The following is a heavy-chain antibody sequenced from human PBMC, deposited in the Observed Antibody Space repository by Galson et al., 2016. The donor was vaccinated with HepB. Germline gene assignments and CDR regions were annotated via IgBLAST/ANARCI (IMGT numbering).Heavy chain of an antibody. CDR3: ARSTYSSGWYSGWFDL. D-gene: IGHD6-19*01. J-gene: IGHJ5*02. Sequence: ETLSLTCGVHGGSFTAYYWSWIRQAPGKGLEWIGEMNHSGSANYNPPLRSRVTMSVDRSRNQFSLKLSSVTAAGTAVYYCARSTYSSGWYSGWFDLWGQGIVVTVSS. CDR2: MNHSGSA. V-gene: IGHV4-34*01. CDR1: GGSFTAYY.